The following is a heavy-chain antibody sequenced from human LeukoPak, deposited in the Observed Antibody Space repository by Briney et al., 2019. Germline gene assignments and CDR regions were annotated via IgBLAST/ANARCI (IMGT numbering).Heavy chain of an antibody. CDR1: GFTFSSYW. CDR2: INSDGSST. CDR3: ARSKYYYDGSGDFTYYFDY. V-gene: IGHV3-74*01. D-gene: IGHD3-22*01. J-gene: IGHJ4*02. Sequence: GGSLRLSCAASGFTFSSYWMHWVRQAPGKGLVWVSRINSDGSSTSYADSVKGRFTISRDNAKNTLYLPMNGLRAEDTAVYYCARSKYYYDGSGDFTYYFDYWGQGTLVTVSS.